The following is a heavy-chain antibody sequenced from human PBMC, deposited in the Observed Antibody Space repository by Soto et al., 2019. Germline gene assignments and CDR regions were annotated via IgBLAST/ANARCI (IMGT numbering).Heavy chain of an antibody. J-gene: IGHJ6*02. V-gene: IGHV3-30*18. Sequence: VQLVESGGGLVKPGGSLRLSCAASGFTFSSYSMNWVRQAPGKGLEWVTVISYDGSDKYYAASVKGRFTISRDNSNNTLYLQMGSLRTEDTAVYYCAKDGDFRRPPYYHAMDVWGQGTTVTVSS. D-gene: IGHD3-3*01. CDR2: ISYDGSDK. CDR1: GFTFSSYS. CDR3: AKDGDFRRPPYYHAMDV.